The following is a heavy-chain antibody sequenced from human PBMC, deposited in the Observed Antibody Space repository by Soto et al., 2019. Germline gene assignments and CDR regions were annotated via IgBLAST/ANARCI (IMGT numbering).Heavy chain of an antibody. CDR1: GGSISSGGYY. Sequence: QVQLQESGPGLVKPSQTLSLTCTVSGGSISSGGYYWSWIRQHPGKGLEWIGYIYYSGSTYYNPSLKSRVTISVDTSKNQFSLKLSSVTAADTAVYYCARTRGTVTTYPERVFDYWGQGTLVTVSS. V-gene: IGHV4-31*03. D-gene: IGHD4-17*01. CDR3: ARTRGTVTTYPERVFDY. CDR2: IYYSGST. J-gene: IGHJ4*02.